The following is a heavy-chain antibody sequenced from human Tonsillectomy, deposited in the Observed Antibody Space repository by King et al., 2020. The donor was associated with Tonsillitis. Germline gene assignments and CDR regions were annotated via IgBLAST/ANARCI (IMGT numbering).Heavy chain of an antibody. Sequence: VQLAESGGGVVQPGRSLRLSCAASGFTFSSYAMHWVRQAPGKGLEWVAVISYDGSNKYYADSVKGRFTISRDNSKNTLYLQMNSLRAEDTAVYYCARDRGKVGATLDYYYGMDVWGQGTTVTVSS. V-gene: IGHV3-30-3*01. CDR1: GFTFSSYA. J-gene: IGHJ6*02. D-gene: IGHD1-26*01. CDR3: ARDRGKVGATLDYYYGMDV. CDR2: ISYDGSNK.